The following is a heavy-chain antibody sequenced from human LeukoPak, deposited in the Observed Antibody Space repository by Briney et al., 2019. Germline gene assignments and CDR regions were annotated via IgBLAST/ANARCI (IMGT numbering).Heavy chain of an antibody. J-gene: IGHJ4*02. CDR1: GGSISSGGYY. CDR3: ARATGIAEPTLDY. Sequence: PSETLSLTCTVSGGSISSGGYYWSWIRQHPGKGLEWIGYIYYSGSTYYNPSLKSRVTISVDTSKNQFSLKLSSVTAADTAVYYCARATGIAEPTLDYWGQGTLVTVSS. D-gene: IGHD6-13*01. V-gene: IGHV4-31*03. CDR2: IYYSGST.